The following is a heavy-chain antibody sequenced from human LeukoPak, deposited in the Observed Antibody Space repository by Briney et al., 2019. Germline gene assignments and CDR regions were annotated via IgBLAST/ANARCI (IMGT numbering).Heavy chain of an antibody. CDR2: INHSGST. D-gene: IGHD3-22*01. J-gene: IGHJ4*02. Sequence: PSETLSLTCAVYGGSFSGYYWSWIRQPPGKGLEWIGEINHSGSTNYNPSLKSRVTISVDTSKNQFSLKLSSVTAADTAVYYCARAQGDSSGYWDCWGQGTLVTVSS. CDR3: ARAQGDSSGYWDC. CDR1: GGSFSGYY. V-gene: IGHV4-34*01.